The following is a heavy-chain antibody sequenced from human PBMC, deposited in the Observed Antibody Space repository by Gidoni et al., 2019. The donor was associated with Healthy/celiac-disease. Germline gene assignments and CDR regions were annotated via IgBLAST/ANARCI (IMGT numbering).Heavy chain of an antibody. J-gene: IGHJ3*02. Sequence: QLQLQESGPGLVKPSETLSITCSVSGGYISSSSYYWGWIRQPPGKGLEWIGSIYYSGSTYYNPSRKSRVTISVDTSKTQFSLKLSSVTAADTAVYYCARQPLNSSGWHHRRNDAFDIWGQGTMVTVSS. CDR2: IYYSGST. CDR3: ARQPLNSSGWHHRRNDAFDI. CDR1: GGYISSSSYY. V-gene: IGHV4-39*01. D-gene: IGHD6-19*01.